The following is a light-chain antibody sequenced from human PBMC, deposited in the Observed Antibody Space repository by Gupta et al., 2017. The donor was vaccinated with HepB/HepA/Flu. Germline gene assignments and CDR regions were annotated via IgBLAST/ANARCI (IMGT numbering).Light chain of an antibody. CDR3: QHSYSTPRT. CDR2: GAS. Sequence: DLQMTQSPSSLSASVRDRVTITCRASQSVSNSLNWYQQKPGQAPKLLIYGASTVQSGVPSRFSGSGSGTDFTLTISSLQPEDFAIYYCQHSYSTPRTFGQGTKVEIK. J-gene: IGKJ1*01. CDR1: QSVSNS. V-gene: IGKV1-39*01.